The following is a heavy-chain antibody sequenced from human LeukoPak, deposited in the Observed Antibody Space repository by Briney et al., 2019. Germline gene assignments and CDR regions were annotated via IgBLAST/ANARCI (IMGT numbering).Heavy chain of an antibody. J-gene: IGHJ6*02. CDR2: IIPILGIA. CDR3: ARDFSWTDDYYYYGMDV. Sequence: GASVKVSCKASGGTFSSYAISWVRQAPGQGLEWMGRIIPILGIANYAQKFQGRVTITADKSTSTAYMELSSLRSEDTAVYYCARDFSWTDDYYYYGMDVWGQGTTVTVSS. V-gene: IGHV1-69*04. CDR1: GGTFSSYA. D-gene: IGHD1-1*01.